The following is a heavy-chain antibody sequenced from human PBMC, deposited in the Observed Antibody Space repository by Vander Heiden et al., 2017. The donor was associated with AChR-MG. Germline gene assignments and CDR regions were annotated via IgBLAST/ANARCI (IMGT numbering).Heavy chain of an antibody. D-gene: IGHD4-4*01. Sequence: LSNARMGVSWIRQPPGKALEWLAHIFSNDEKSYSTSLKSRLTISKDTSKSQVVLTMTNMDPVDTATYYCARMISTVTFISYYYYYMDVWGKGTTVTVSS. V-gene: IGHV2-26*01. J-gene: IGHJ6*03. CDR3: ARMISTVTFISYYYYYMDV. CDR1: LSNARMG. CDR2: IFSNDEK.